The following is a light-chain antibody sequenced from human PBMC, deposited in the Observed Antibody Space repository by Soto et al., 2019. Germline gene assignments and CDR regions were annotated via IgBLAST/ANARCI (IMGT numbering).Light chain of an antibody. CDR2: ATS. V-gene: IGKV1-17*01. Sequence: DIQMTQSPSSLSASAGDRVTITCRASQAIRNDLGWYQQKPAKAPKRLIYATSSLQSGVPSRFSGSGSGTEFTLTISSLQPEDSATYYCLQHNTYPRTFGQGTKVDIK. J-gene: IGKJ1*01. CDR1: QAIRND. CDR3: LQHNTYPRT.